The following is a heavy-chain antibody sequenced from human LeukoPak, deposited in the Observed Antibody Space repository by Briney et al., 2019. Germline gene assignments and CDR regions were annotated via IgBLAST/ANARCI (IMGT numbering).Heavy chain of an antibody. J-gene: IGHJ5*02. D-gene: IGHD2-21*01. CDR1: GFTFSSYA. V-gene: IGHV3-23*01. Sequence: PGGSLRLSCAASGFTFSSYAMSWVRQAPGKGLELDSAISGSGGSTYYADSVKGRFTISRDNSKNTLYLQMNSLRAEDTAVYYCAKVVLRLRNWFDPWGQGTLVTVSS. CDR2: ISGSGGST. CDR3: AKVVLRLRNWFDP.